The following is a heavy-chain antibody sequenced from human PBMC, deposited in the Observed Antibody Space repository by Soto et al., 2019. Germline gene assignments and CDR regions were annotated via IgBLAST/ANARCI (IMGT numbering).Heavy chain of an antibody. D-gene: IGHD7-27*01. CDR3: ARHGDESFDY. J-gene: IGHJ4*02. V-gene: IGHV4-59*08. CDR1: GGSISSYY. CDR2: IYYSGST. Sequence: ETLSLTCTVSGGSISSYYWSWIRQPPGKGLEWIGYIYYSGSTNYNPSLKSRVTISVDTSKNQFSLKLSSVTAADTAVYYCARHGDESFDYWGQGTLVTVSS.